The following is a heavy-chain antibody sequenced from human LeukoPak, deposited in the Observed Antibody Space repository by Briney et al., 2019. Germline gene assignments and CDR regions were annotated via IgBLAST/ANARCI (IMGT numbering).Heavy chain of an antibody. CDR3: ARDISGDY. Sequence: GGSLRLSCSASGFTFSTYWMSWVRQAPGKGLEWVSVIYSGGSTYYADSVKGRFTISRDNSKNTLYLQMDSLRVEDAAVYYCARDISGDYWGQGTLVTVSS. J-gene: IGHJ4*02. CDR1: GFTFSTYW. D-gene: IGHD3-10*01. V-gene: IGHV3-53*01. CDR2: IYSGGST.